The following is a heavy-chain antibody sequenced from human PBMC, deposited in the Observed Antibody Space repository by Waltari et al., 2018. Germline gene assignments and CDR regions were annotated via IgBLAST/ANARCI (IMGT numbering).Heavy chain of an antibody. V-gene: IGHV4-38-2*02. CDR2: IYHRGST. CDR1: GYSTISGYY. D-gene: IGHD3-22*01. CDR3: ARDGHYYDSSGYYY. Sequence: QVQLQESGPGLVKPSETLSLTCTVSGYSTISGYYWGWIRQPPGKGLEWMGSIYHRGSTYYNPSLKSRVTISVDTSKNQFSLKLSSVTAADTAVYYCARDGHYYDSSGYYYWGQGTLVTVSS. J-gene: IGHJ4*02.